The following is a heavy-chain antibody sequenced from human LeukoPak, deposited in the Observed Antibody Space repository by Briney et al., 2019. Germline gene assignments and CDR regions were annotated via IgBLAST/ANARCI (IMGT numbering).Heavy chain of an antibody. CDR1: GFTFSSYA. CDR3: AKAFDLQAYYCGSGSYYKPSAFDP. D-gene: IGHD3-10*01. V-gene: IGHV3-23*01. Sequence: GGSLRLSCAASGFTFSSYAMSWVRQAPGKGLEWVSAISGSGGSTYYADSVKGRFTISRDNSKNTLYLQMNSLRAEDTAVYYCAKAFDLQAYYCGSGSYYKPSAFDPWGQGTLVTVSS. J-gene: IGHJ5*02. CDR2: ISGSGGST.